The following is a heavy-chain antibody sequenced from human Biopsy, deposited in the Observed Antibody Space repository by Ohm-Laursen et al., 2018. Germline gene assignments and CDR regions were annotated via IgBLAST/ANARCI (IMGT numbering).Heavy chain of an antibody. D-gene: IGHD2-15*01. J-gene: IGHJ4*02. CDR3: ARDPYCSGGNCYSPLDH. CDR2: IDPDSGRT. CDR1: GYTFSLYH. Sequence: ASVKVSCKASGYTFSLYHIHWVRQAPGQGLEWMGWIDPDSGRTSFGQNFQGRVTMTSDTSTGTAYLELTRLRSDDTAVYYRARDPYCSGGNCYSPLDHWGQGTLVTVSA. V-gene: IGHV1-2*02.